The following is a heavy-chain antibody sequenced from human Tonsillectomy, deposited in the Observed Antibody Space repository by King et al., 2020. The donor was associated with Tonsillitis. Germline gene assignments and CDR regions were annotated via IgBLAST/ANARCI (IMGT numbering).Heavy chain of an antibody. CDR2: MNPISGYT. Sequence: VQLVESGAEVKKPGASVKVSCKASGYTFTSYDINWVRQATGQGLEWMGWMNPISGYTVYEQKFQGRVTMTRNTSITTAYMELSSLRSEDTAVYYCARESHDFEAFDIWGQGTMVTVSS. CDR1: GYTFTSYD. CDR3: ARESHDFEAFDI. V-gene: IGHV1-8*01. D-gene: IGHD1-1*01. J-gene: IGHJ3*02.